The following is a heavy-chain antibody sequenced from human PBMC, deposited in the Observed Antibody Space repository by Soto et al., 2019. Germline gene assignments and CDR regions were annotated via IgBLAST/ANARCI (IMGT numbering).Heavy chain of an antibody. CDR2: IIPIFGTA. J-gene: IGHJ4*02. Sequence: QVQLVQSGAEVKKPGSSVKVSCKASGGTFSSYSINWVRHAPGQGLEWMGEIIPIFGTANYAQKFQGRVTITEDESKSTAYMELSRLRSDDTAVYYCARDGGRHSGGIDYWGQGTLVTVSS. D-gene: IGHD1-26*01. V-gene: IGHV1-69*01. CDR1: GGTFSSYS. CDR3: ARDGGRHSGGIDY.